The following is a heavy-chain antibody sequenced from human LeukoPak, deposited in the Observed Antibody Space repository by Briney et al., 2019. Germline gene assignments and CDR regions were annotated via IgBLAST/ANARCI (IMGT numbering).Heavy chain of an antibody. Sequence: GGSLRLSCAASGFTFSNAWMSGVRQAPGKGLEWVGRIKSKTDGGTTEYAAPVKGRFTISRDDSKNTLYLQMNSLETEDTAVYYCATYRTGYYYFDYWGPGTLVTVSS. D-gene: IGHD3-9*01. CDR1: GFTFSNAW. V-gene: IGHV3-15*01. J-gene: IGHJ4*02. CDR3: ATYRTGYYYFDY. CDR2: IKSKTDGGTT.